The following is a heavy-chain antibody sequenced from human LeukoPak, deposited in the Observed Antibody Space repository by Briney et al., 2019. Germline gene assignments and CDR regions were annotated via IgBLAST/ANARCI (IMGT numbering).Heavy chain of an antibody. CDR2: INHSGST. Sequence: SETLSLTCAVYGGSFSGYYWSWIRQPPGKGLEWIGEINHSGSTNYNPSLKSRVTISVDSSKNQFSLKLSSVTAADTAVYYCANQPIAAAANWFDPWGQGTLVTVSS. D-gene: IGHD6-13*01. V-gene: IGHV4-34*01. CDR3: ANQPIAAAANWFDP. CDR1: GGSFSGYY. J-gene: IGHJ5*02.